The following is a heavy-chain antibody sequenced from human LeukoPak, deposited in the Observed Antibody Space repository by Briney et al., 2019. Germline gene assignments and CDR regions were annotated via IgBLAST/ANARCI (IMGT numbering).Heavy chain of an antibody. CDR3: ARDLGRSGYYTIDAFDI. J-gene: IGHJ3*02. CDR1: GFTFNTYS. Sequence: GGSLRLSCAASGFTFNTYSMNWVRQAPGKGLEWVSSISSSSSYMYYADSVKGRFTISRDNAKNSLYLQMNSLRAEDTAVYYCARDLGRSGYYTIDAFDIWGQGTMVTVSS. V-gene: IGHV3-21*01. D-gene: IGHD3-22*01. CDR2: ISSSSSYM.